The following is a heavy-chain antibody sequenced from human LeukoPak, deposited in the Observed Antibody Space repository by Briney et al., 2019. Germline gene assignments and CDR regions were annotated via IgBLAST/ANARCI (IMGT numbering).Heavy chain of an antibody. V-gene: IGHV1-8*01. D-gene: IGHD3-22*01. CDR1: GYTVTSYD. Sequence: GASVKVSCKASGYTVTSYDINWVRQATGQGLEWMGWMNPNSGNTGYAQKFQGRVTMTRNTSISTAYMELSSLRSEDTAVYYCARYYYDSSGYMVHFDYWGQGTLVTVSS. CDR3: ARYYYDSSGYMVHFDY. CDR2: MNPNSGNT. J-gene: IGHJ4*02.